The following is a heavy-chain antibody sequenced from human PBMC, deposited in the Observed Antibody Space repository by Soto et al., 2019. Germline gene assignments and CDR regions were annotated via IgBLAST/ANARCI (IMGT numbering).Heavy chain of an antibody. CDR1: GGSVGSYY. J-gene: IGHJ5*02. V-gene: IGHV4-59*02. D-gene: IGHD4-17*01. Sequence: QVQLQESGPGLVKPSETLSLTCSVSGGSVGSYYWSWIRQPPGKGLEWIGYIYHSGSTNYNPSLKSRVTISIDTSKNQFSLKSNSATTADTAVYYCARAGHGDYLVSDYNWFDPWGQGTLVAVSS. CDR3: ARAGHGDYLVSDYNWFDP. CDR2: IYHSGST.